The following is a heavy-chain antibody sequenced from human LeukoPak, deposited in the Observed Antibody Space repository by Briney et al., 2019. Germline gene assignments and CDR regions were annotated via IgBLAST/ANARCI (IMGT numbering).Heavy chain of an antibody. Sequence: SVKVSCKASGGTFSSYAISWVRQAPGQGVEWMGGIIPIFGTANYAQKFQGRVTITADESTSTAYMELSSLRSEDTAVYYCATSIAAAGRPPDYMDVWGKGTTVTVSS. D-gene: IGHD6-13*01. CDR1: GGTFSSYA. V-gene: IGHV1-69*01. CDR3: ATSIAAAGRPPDYMDV. J-gene: IGHJ6*03. CDR2: IIPIFGTA.